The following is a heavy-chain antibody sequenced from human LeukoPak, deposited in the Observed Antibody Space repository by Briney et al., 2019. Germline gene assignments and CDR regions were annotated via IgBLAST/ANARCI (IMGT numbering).Heavy chain of an antibody. Sequence: GGSLRLSCAASGFTVSSNYMSWVRQAPGTGLEWVSYISSSSSTIYYADSVKGRFTISRDNAKNSLYLQMNSLRDEDTAVYYCAREIITGTYLPNDFDIWGQGTMVTVSS. CDR1: GFTVSSNY. CDR3: AREIITGTYLPNDFDI. D-gene: IGHD1-7*01. J-gene: IGHJ3*02. V-gene: IGHV3-48*02. CDR2: ISSSSSTI.